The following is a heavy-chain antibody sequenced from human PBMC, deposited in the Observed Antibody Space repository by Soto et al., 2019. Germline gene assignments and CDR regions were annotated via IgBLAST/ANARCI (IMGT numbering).Heavy chain of an antibody. CDR2: IYYSGST. CDR3: ARMRGTYDSSGFDY. J-gene: IGHJ4*02. CDR1: GGSISSYY. Sequence: SETLSLTCTVSGGSISSYYWGWIRQPPGKGLEWIGYIYYSGSTNYNPSLKSRVTISVDTSKNQFSLKLSSVTAADTAVYYCARMRGTYDSSGFDYWGQGTLVTVS. V-gene: IGHV4-59*01. D-gene: IGHD3-22*01.